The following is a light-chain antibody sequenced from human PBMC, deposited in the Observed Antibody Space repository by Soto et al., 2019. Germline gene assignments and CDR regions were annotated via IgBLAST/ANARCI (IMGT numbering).Light chain of an antibody. CDR3: QQFGTSPYT. V-gene: IGKV3-20*01. J-gene: IGKJ2*01. CDR2: GAS. CDR1: QPVSSTY. Sequence: EIVLTQSPGTLSLSPGEGATLSCRASQPVSSTYLAWYQQKPGRAPSLLIHGASTRAAGIPDRFSASGSGTHFTLTINRLEHEDFGVYFCQQFGTSPYTFGQGTTVEIK.